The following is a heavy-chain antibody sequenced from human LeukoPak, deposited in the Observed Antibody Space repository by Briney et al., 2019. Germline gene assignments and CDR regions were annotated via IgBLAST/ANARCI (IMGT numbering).Heavy chain of an antibody. CDR1: GYTFTSYD. CDR2: MNPNSGDT. V-gene: IGHV1-8*01. CDR3: ARLEGGRDGYNQYAFDI. D-gene: IGHD5-24*01. Sequence: ASVKVSCTASGYTFTSYDINWVRQATGQGLEWMGWMNPNSGDTGYAQKFQGRVTMTRDTSTSTAYMELSSLRSEDTAMYYCARLEGGRDGYNQYAFDIWGQGTMVTVSS. J-gene: IGHJ3*02.